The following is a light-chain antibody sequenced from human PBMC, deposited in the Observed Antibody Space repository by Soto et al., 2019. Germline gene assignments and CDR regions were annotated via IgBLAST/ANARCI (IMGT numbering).Light chain of an antibody. CDR3: QQLNSYPRT. CDR1: QGISSY. J-gene: IGKJ2*01. V-gene: IGKV1-9*01. CDR2: AAS. Sequence: DIQLTQSPSFLSASVGDRVTITCRAIQGISSYLAWYQQKPGKAPKLLIYAASTLQSGVPSRFSGSGSGTEFTLTISSPQPEDFPTYYCQQLNSYPRTFGQGTKLEIK.